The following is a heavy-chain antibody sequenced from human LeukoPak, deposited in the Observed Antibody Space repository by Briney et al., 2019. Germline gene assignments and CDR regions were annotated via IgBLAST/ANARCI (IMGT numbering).Heavy chain of an antibody. J-gene: IGHJ4*02. CDR1: GYIFTGYY. CDR2: INPNSGDT. V-gene: IGHV1-2*02. Sequence: ASVKVSCKASGYIFTGYYMRWVRQAPGQGLEWMGWINPNSGDTNYAQKFQGRVNMARDTSISKAYMEMSGLRSDYTAVYYCARVRYRLAETYIDYWGQGTLVTVSS. CDR3: ARVRYRLAETYIDY. D-gene: IGHD3-16*01.